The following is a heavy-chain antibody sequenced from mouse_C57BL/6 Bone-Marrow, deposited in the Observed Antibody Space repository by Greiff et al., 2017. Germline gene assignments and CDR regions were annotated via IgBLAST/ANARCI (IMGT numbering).Heavy chain of an antibody. CDR2: IDPSDSYP. V-gene: IGHV1-69*01. D-gene: IGHD1-1*02. CDR3: SREMLWSYYYAMDY. J-gene: IGHJ4*01. Sequence: MPGQGLEWIGEIDPSDSYPNYNQKFRGKSTLTVDKSSSTAYMHLSSLTSEASAVYYCSREMLWSYYYAMDYWGQGTSVTVSS.